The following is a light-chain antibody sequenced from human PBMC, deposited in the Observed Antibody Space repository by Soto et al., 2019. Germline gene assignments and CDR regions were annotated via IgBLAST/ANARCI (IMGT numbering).Light chain of an antibody. CDR3: SSYAARNAFSCV. J-gene: IGLJ3*02. CDR2: EVT. Sequence: QSALTQPTSASGSPGQSVTISCTGTSSDVGGYNYVSWYQQYPGRAPKLMIYEVTKRPSGVPDRFSGSKSGNTASLTVSGLVHEDEADYCCSSYAARNAFSCVFGGGTKLTVL. V-gene: IGLV2-8*01. CDR1: SSDVGGYNY.